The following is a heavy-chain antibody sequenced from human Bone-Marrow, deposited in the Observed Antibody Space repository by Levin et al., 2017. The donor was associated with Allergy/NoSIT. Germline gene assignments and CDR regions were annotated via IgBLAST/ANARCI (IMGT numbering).Heavy chain of an antibody. J-gene: IGHJ4*02. CDR3: ARILDSYYFDY. CDR2: ISYDGSEK. Sequence: LSLTCAASGFTFSSYGMHWVRQAPGKGLEWVAFISYDGSEKHYADSVRGRFTIARDKSKNTLYLQINSLRAEDTAVYYCARILDSYYFDYWGQGTLVTVSS. CDR1: GFTFSSYG. V-gene: IGHV3-30*03. D-gene: IGHD3/OR15-3a*01.